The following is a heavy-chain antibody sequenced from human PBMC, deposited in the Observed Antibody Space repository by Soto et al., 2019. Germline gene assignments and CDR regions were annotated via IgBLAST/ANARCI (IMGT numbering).Heavy chain of an antibody. Sequence: QVQLVESGGGVVQPWRSLRLSCAASGFTFSSYGMHWVRQAPGKGLEWVAVISYDGSNKYYADSVKGRFTISRDNSKITRYLQMNSLRAEDTAVYYCAKTSSGKYYDFWSGYYSSNVDWYFDLWGRGTLVTVSS. CDR2: ISYDGSNK. D-gene: IGHD3-3*01. CDR3: AKTSSGKYYDFWSGYYSSNVDWYFDL. V-gene: IGHV3-30*18. CDR1: GFTFSSYG. J-gene: IGHJ2*01.